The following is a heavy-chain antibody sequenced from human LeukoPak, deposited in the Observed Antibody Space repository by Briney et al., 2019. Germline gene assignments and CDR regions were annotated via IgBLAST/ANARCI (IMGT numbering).Heavy chain of an antibody. V-gene: IGHV4-61*02. D-gene: IGHD3-10*01. CDR2: IYTSGST. CDR1: GGSISSGSYY. CDR3: ASLWFGEADY. J-gene: IGHJ4*02. Sequence: SETLSLTCTVSGGSISSGSYYWSWIRQPAGKGLEWIGRIYTSGSTNYNPFLKSRVTISVDKSKNQFSLKLSSVTAADTAVYYCASLWFGEADYWGQGTLVTVSS.